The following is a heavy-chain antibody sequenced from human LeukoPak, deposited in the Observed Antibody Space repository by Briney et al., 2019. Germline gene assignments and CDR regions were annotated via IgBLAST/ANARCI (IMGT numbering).Heavy chain of an antibody. CDR3: GRGSVGFGELNY. Sequence: GGSLRLSCAASGFTFSSYAMHWVRQAPGKGLEGVAVISYDGSNKFYADSVKGRFTLSRDNSKNTLYLQMNSLRIEDTAVYYCGRGSVGFGELNYWGQGTLVTVSS. V-gene: IGHV3-30-3*01. J-gene: IGHJ4*02. CDR2: ISYDGSNK. D-gene: IGHD3-10*01. CDR1: GFTFSSYA.